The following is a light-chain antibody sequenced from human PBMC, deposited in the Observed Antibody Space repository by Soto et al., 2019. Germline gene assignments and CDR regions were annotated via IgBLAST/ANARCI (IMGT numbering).Light chain of an antibody. Sequence: DIQMTQAPSSLSASVGDRVSVTCRASQSISTFLNWYQQRPGEAPKLLIYAASSPQSGVPSRFSGRGSGADFTLTIGSLQPEDFATYYYQQSYTTPRTFGQGTKVEVK. CDR3: QQSYTTPRT. J-gene: IGKJ1*01. CDR2: AAS. V-gene: IGKV1-39*01. CDR1: QSISTF.